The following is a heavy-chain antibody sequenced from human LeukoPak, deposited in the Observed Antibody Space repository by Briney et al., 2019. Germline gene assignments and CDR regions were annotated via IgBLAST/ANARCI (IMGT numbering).Heavy chain of an antibody. Sequence: ASVKVSCKASGYTFTSYYMHWVRQAPGQGLEWMGIINPSGGSTSYAQKFQGRVTMTRDTSTSTVYMELSSLRSEDTAVYYCARDRLNCSSTSCRERPDWAKDYWGQGTLVTASS. J-gene: IGHJ4*02. V-gene: IGHV1-46*01. CDR2: INPSGGST. D-gene: IGHD2-2*01. CDR3: ARDRLNCSSTSCRERPDWAKDY. CDR1: GYTFTSYY.